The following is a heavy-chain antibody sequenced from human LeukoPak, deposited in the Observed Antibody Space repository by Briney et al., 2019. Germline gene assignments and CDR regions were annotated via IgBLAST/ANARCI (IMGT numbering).Heavy chain of an antibody. CDR1: GGSISSYY. CDR3: ARAMYYYGSGSSNWFDP. Sequence: SETLSLTCTVSGGSISSYYWSWLRQPPGKGLEWIGYIYYSGSTNYNPSLKSRVTISVDTYKNQFSLKLSSVTAADTAVYYCARAMYYYGSGSSNWFDPWGQGTLVTVSS. J-gene: IGHJ5*02. V-gene: IGHV4-59*01. CDR2: IYYSGST. D-gene: IGHD3-10*01.